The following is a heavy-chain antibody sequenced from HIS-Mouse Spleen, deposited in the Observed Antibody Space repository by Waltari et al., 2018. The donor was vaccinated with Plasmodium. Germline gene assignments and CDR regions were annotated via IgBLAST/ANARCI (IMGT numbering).Heavy chain of an antibody. D-gene: IGHD5-12*01. CDR2: IYYSGST. V-gene: IGHV4-39*07. J-gene: IGHJ4*02. CDR1: GGSLSSSSSY. CDR3: ARVGRGYSGYDSVVVGY. Sequence: QLQLQESGPGLVKPSETLSLPCPVSGGSLSSSSSYWGWIRQPPGKGLEWIGSIYYSGSTYYNPSLKSRVTISVDTSKNQFSLKLSSVTAADTAVYYCARVGRGYSGYDSVVVGYWGQGTLVTVSS.